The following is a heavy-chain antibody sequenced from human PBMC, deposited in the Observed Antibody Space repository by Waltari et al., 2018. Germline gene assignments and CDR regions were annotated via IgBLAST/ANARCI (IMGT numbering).Heavy chain of an antibody. CDR1: GYTFTGYY. Sequence: QVQLVQSGAEVKKPGASVKVSCTASGYTFTGYYMHWVRQAPGQGLEWMGWINPNSGGTNYAQKFQGRVTMTRDTSISTAYMELSRLRSDDTAVYYCARLDYYDSSGYWIHAFDIWGQGTMVTVSS. CDR3: ARLDYYDSSGYWIHAFDI. CDR2: INPNSGGT. V-gene: IGHV1-2*02. D-gene: IGHD3-22*01. J-gene: IGHJ3*02.